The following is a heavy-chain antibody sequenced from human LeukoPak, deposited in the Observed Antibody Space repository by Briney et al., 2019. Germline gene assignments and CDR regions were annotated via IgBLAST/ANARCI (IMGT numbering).Heavy chain of an antibody. J-gene: IGHJ5*02. Sequence: GGSLRLSCAASGLTFSNAWMSWVRQAPGKGLEWVGRIKSKTDGGTTDYAAPVKGRFTISRDDSKNTLYLQMNSLKTEDTAVYYCTTDVLYCSSTSCYNWFDPWGQGTLATVSS. V-gene: IGHV3-15*01. CDR2: IKSKTDGGTT. CDR3: TTDVLYCSSTSCYNWFDP. D-gene: IGHD2-2*01. CDR1: GLTFSNAW.